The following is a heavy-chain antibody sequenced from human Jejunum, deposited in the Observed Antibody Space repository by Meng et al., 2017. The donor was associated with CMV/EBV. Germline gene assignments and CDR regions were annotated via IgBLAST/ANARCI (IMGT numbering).Heavy chain of an antibody. J-gene: IGHJ4*02. D-gene: IGHD3-3*01. CDR1: GFDLTNDE. V-gene: IGHV3-48*03. CDR3: VSYDFWTGSSIDY. CDR2: ISSSGEII. Sequence: AVAGFDLTNDERSWVRQAPGKGLEWVSYISSSGEIIYYADSVRGRFTISRDNANSLYLQMNSLRVEDTAIYYCVSYDFWTGSSIDYWGQGTLVTVSS.